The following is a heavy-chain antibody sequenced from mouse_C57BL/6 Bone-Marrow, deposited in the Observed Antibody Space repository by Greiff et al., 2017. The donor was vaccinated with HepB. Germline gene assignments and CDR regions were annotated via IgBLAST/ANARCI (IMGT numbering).Heavy chain of an antibody. CDR1: GYTFTDYE. V-gene: IGHV1-15*01. J-gene: IGHJ1*03. Sequence: QVQLKESGAELVRPGASVTLSCKASGYTFTDYEMHWVKQTPVHGLEWIGAIDPETGGTAYNQKFKGKAILTADKSSSTAYMELRSLTSEDSAVYYCTGFITTVVRYFDVWGTGTTVTVSS. CDR2: IDPETGGT. D-gene: IGHD1-1*01. CDR3: TGFITTVVRYFDV.